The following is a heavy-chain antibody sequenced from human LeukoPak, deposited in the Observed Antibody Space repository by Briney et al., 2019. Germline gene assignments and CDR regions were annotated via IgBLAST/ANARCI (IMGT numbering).Heavy chain of an antibody. Sequence: ASVKVSCKASGYTFTSYGISWVRQAPGQGLEWMGWISAYNGNTNYAQKLQGRVTMTTDTFTSTAYMELRSLRSDDTAVYYCARDLITMVRGVIGDWGQGTLVTVSS. V-gene: IGHV1-18*01. CDR2: ISAYNGNT. D-gene: IGHD3-10*01. CDR1: GYTFTSYG. CDR3: ARDLITMVRGVIGD. J-gene: IGHJ4*02.